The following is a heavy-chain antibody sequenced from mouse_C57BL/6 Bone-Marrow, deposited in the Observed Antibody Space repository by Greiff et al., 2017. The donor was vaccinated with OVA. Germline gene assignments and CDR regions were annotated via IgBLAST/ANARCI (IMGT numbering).Heavy chain of an antibody. J-gene: IGHJ2*01. CDR2: INPYNGGT. Sequence: VQLKQSGPVLVKPGASVKMSCKASGYTFTDYYMNWVKQSHGRSLEWIGVINPYNGGTSYNQKFKGKATLTGDKSSSTAYMELNSLTSEDTAVYYCARVPYYYDYWGQGTTLTVSS. V-gene: IGHV1-19*01. CDR1: GYTFTDYY. D-gene: IGHD6-1*01. CDR3: ARVPYYYDY.